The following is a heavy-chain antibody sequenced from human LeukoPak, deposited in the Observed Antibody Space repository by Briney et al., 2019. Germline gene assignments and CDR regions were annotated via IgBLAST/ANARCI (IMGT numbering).Heavy chain of an antibody. CDR2: ISGSGVST. CDR3: AKDLYCSSNSCYLFDY. Sequence: GASLRLSCAASGFTFSSYAVSWVRQAPGKGLEWVSAISGSGVSTYYADSVKGRFTISRDYSKNTLYLQMDSLRAEDTAVYYCAKDLYCSSNSCYLFDYWGQGTLVTVSS. D-gene: IGHD2-2*01. CDR1: GFTFSSYA. V-gene: IGHV3-23*01. J-gene: IGHJ4*02.